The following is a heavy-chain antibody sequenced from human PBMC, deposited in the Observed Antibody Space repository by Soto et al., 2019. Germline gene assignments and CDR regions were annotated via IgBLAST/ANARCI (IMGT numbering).Heavy chain of an antibody. V-gene: IGHV1-18*01. CDR3: AGDCTGGSCFCTY. J-gene: IGHJ4*02. D-gene: IGHD2-15*01. CDR2: INTYNGNS. Sequence: QVQLVQSAAEVKKPGASVKVSCKASGYTLTNYAISWVRQAPGQGPEWMGWINTYNGNSNYAQKFQGRVTMTPDTSTNTAYMELRSLTSDDTAVYYFAGDCTGGSCFCTYWGQGTLVTVSS. CDR1: GYTLTNYA.